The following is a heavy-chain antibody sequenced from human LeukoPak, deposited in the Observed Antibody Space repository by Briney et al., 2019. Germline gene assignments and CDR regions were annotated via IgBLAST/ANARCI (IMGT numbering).Heavy chain of an antibody. CDR2: ISAYNGNT. V-gene: IGHV1-18*01. CDR1: GYTFTSYG. CDR3: AILNSSGYYYSYYYFDY. J-gene: IGHJ4*02. D-gene: IGHD3-22*01. Sequence: ASVTVSCKASGYTFTSYGISWVRQAPGQGLEWMGWISAYNGNTNYAQKLQGRVTMTTDTSTSTAYMELRSLRSDDTAVYYCAILNSSGYYYSYYYFDYWGQGTLVTVSS.